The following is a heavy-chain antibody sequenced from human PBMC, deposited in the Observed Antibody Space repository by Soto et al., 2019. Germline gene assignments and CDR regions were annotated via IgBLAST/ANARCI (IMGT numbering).Heavy chain of an antibody. CDR3: ARDLRAVGMASRFDP. CDR1: GFTFGDYY. D-gene: IGHD6-13*01. CDR2: IGNRGTGI. V-gene: IGHV3-11*01. Sequence: PGGSLRLSCAASGFTFGDYYMTWIRQAPGKGLEWVSFIGNRGTGIYYADSVKGRFTIFRDNAKNSLYLQMNSLRVEDTAMYYCARDLRAVGMASRFDPWGQETLVTVSS. J-gene: IGHJ5*02.